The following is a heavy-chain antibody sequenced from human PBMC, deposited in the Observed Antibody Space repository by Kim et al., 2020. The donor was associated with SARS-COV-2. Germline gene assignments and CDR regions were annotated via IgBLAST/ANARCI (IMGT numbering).Heavy chain of an antibody. CDR3: AKERRGYSYGQPTEFDY. Sequence: KGRFTISRDNSKNTLYRQMNSLRAEDTAVYYCAKERRGYSYGQPTEFDYWGQGTLVTVSS. D-gene: IGHD5-18*01. J-gene: IGHJ4*02. V-gene: IGHV3-23*01.